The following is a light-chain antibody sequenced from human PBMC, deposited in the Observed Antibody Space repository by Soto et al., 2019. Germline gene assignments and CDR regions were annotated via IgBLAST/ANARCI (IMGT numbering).Light chain of an antibody. CDR3: CSYAGSSTHVV. V-gene: IGLV2-23*01. CDR1: SSDVGSYNL. CDR2: EGS. J-gene: IGLJ2*01. Sequence: QSALTQPASVSGSPGQSITISCTGTSSDVGSYNLVSWYQQHPGKAPKLMIYEGSKRPSGVSNRFSGSKSGSTASLTISGLQAEDEADYYCCSYAGSSTHVVFGGGTKLTVL.